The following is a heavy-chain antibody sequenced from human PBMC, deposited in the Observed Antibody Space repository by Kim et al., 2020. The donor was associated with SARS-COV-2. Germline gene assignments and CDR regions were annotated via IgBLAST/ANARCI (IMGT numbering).Heavy chain of an antibody. D-gene: IGHD6-13*01. J-gene: IGHJ6*02. CDR3: AMNISTWSYYFGLDV. CDR1: GDTLTELS. CDR2: FHPEDDAT. Sequence: ASVKVSCKVSGDTLTELSIHWVRQAPGRGLEWMGGFHPEDDATIYAQKFQGRITVTEDTSTDTAYMELSSLRSEDTAVYYCAMNISTWSYYFGLDVWGQGTTVTVSS. V-gene: IGHV1-24*01.